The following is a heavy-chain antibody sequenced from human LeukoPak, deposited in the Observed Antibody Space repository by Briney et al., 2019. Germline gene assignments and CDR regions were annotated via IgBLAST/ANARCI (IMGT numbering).Heavy chain of an antibody. V-gene: IGHV1-46*01. CDR3: ARSGRAFCSGGSCSSWWFDP. CDR2: INPSGGST. Sequence: ASVNVSCKASGHTFTSYYMHWVRQAPGQGLEWMGIINPSGGSTSYAQKFQGRVTMTRDMSTSTVYMELSSLRSEDTAVYYCARSGRAFCSGGSCSSWWFDPWGQGTLVTVSS. D-gene: IGHD2-15*01. CDR1: GHTFTSYY. J-gene: IGHJ5*02.